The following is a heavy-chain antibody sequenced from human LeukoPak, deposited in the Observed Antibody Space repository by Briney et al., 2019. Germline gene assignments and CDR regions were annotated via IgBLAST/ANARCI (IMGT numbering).Heavy chain of an antibody. Sequence: MSSETLSLTCTVSGDSISSSSYYWDWIRQPPGKGLEWIGSIYYSGSTYYNPSLKSRVTISVDTSKNQFSLKLSSVTAADTAVYYCARGDYEGHFDYWGQGTLVTVSS. CDR1: GDSISSSSYY. V-gene: IGHV4-39*01. CDR3: ARGDYEGHFDY. CDR2: IYYSGST. D-gene: IGHD4-17*01. J-gene: IGHJ4*02.